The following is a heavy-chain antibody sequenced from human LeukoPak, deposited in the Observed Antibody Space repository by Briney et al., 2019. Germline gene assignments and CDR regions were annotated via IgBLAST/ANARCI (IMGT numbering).Heavy chain of an antibody. J-gene: IGHJ4*02. Sequence: GGSLRLSCAVSGFTFSSCAMSWVRQAPGKGLEWVSGISDSGGSTYYADSVKGRFTISRDNSKNTLYLQMNSLRAEDTAVYYCAKSVTMVRGVIVSPFDYWGQGTLVTVSS. V-gene: IGHV3-23*01. D-gene: IGHD3-10*01. CDR3: AKSVTMVRGVIVSPFDY. CDR2: ISDSGGST. CDR1: GFTFSSCA.